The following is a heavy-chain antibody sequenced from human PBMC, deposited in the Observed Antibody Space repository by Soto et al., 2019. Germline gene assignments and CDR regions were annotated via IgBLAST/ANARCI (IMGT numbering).Heavy chain of an antibody. V-gene: IGHV1-69*13. CDR2: IIPIFGTA. CDR1: GGTFSSYA. Sequence: SVKVSCKASGGTFSSYAISWVRQAPGQGLEWMGGIIPIFGTANYAQKFQGRVTITADESTSTAYMELSSLRSEDTAVYYCARGKEKLLWIFDYWGQGTLVTVSS. J-gene: IGHJ4*02. CDR3: ARGKEKLLWIFDY. D-gene: IGHD3-10*01.